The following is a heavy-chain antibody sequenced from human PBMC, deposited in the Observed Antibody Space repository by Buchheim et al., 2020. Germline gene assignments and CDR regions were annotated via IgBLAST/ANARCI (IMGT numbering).Heavy chain of an antibody. CDR3: SRWTLQRDGLDV. D-gene: IGHD3/OR15-3a*01. CDR2: SRHKARSYTT. Sequence: EAQLVESGGGLVQPGGSLRLSCAGSGFTFSHHYIDWVRQAPGKGLEWIGRSRHKARSYTTEYAASVKGRFTISRDDSLNSVYMEMHSLETADTAVYYCSRWTLQRDGLDVWGQGTT. CDR1: GFTFSHHY. J-gene: IGHJ6*02. V-gene: IGHV3-72*01.